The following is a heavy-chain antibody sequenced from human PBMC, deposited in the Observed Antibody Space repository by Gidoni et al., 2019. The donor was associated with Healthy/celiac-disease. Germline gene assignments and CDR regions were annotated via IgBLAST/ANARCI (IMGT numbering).Heavy chain of an antibody. D-gene: IGHD5-18*01. Sequence: EVQLVESGGGLVQPGGSLRLSCAASGFTFSSYWMSWVRQAPGKGLEWVANIKQDGSEKYYVDSVKGRFTISRDNAKNSLYLQMNSLRAEDTAVYYCARVMREYSYGDGPFDYWGQGTLVTVSS. V-gene: IGHV3-7*01. J-gene: IGHJ4*02. CDR3: ARVMREYSYGDGPFDY. CDR1: GFTFSSYW. CDR2: IKQDGSEK.